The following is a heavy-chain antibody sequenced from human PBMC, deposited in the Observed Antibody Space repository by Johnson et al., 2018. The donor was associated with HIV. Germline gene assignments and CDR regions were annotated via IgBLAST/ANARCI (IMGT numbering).Heavy chain of an antibody. Sequence: QVQLVESGGGVVQPGRSLRLSCAASGFTFSSYAMHWVRQAPGKGLEWVAVISYDGSNKYYADSMKGRFTISRDNSKNTLYLQMNSLTTEDTAVYYCTTAIVIDAFDIWGQGTMVTVSS. D-gene: IGHD3-16*02. J-gene: IGHJ3*02. CDR3: TTAIVIDAFDI. CDR1: GFTFSSYA. V-gene: IGHV3-30-3*01. CDR2: ISYDGSNK.